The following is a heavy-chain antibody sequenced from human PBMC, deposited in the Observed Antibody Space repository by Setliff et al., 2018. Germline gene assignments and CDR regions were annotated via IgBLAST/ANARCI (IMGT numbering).Heavy chain of an antibody. CDR3: ARDFWSGYFAF. J-gene: IGHJ4*02. V-gene: IGHV3-15*01. Sequence: GGSLRLSCAASGFTFVNAWMAWVRQAPGKGLQWVGRIKSASDGGTTDYAAPVKGRFTISRDDSKNTLYLQMSSLKTEDTAVYYCARDFWSGYFAFGGQGTLVTVSS. CDR2: IKSASDGGTT. CDR1: GFTFVNAW. D-gene: IGHD3-3*01.